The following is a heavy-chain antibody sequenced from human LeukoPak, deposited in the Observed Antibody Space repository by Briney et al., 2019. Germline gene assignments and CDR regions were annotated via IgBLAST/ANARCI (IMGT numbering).Heavy chain of an antibody. V-gene: IGHV4-59*12. CDR2: IYYSGST. CDR3: ARERGLVRDFDY. CDR1: GGSISSYY. D-gene: IGHD3-10*01. J-gene: IGHJ4*02. Sequence: SETLSLTCTVSGGSISSYYWSWIRQPPGKGLEWIGYIYYSGSTCYNPSLTSRVTISVDTSKNQLSLKLSSVTAADTAVYYCARERGLVRDFDYWGQGTLVTVSS.